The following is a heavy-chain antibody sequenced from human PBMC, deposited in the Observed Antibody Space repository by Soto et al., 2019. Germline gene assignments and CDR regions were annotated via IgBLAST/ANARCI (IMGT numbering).Heavy chain of an antibody. CDR1: GYSFATYW. CDR3: ARLRGSGNDYYYNDGMDV. D-gene: IGHD1-26*01. Sequence: GESLKISCKASGYSFATYWIGWVRQMPGKGLEWMGIIYPGDSDIRYSPSFEGQVTISADKSISTAYLQWGSLKASDTAMYCCARLRGSGNDYYYNDGMDVWGQGTTVTVSS. J-gene: IGHJ6*02. CDR2: IYPGDSDI. V-gene: IGHV5-51*01.